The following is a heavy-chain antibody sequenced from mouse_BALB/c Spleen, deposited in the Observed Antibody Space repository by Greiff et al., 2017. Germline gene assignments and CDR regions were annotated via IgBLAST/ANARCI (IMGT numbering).Heavy chain of an antibody. CDR1: GFSLTSYG. Sequence: VQLQQSGPGLVQPSQSLSITCTVSGFSLTSYGVHWVRQSPGKGLEWLGVIWSGGSTDYNAAFISRLSISKDNSKSQVFFKMNSLQANDTAIYYCARNYDYWFAYWGQGTLVTVSA. J-gene: IGHJ3*01. CDR2: IWSGGST. V-gene: IGHV2-2*02. D-gene: IGHD2-4*01. CDR3: ARNYDYWFAY.